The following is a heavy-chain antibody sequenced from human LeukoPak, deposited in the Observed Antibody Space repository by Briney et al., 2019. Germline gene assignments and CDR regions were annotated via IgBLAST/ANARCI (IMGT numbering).Heavy chain of an antibody. Sequence: PGASVTVSCKASGYTFTGYYLHWVRQAPGQGLEWMGWIYPKTGGTSYAQKFQGRVTMTRDTSISTAYLDLSSLRSDDTAVYYCARDGDYGTGSYYRGCIDSWGQGTPVTVSP. D-gene: IGHD3-10*01. CDR2: IYPKTGGT. J-gene: IGHJ4*02. CDR1: GYTFTGYY. V-gene: IGHV1-2*02. CDR3: ARDGDYGTGSYYRGCIDS.